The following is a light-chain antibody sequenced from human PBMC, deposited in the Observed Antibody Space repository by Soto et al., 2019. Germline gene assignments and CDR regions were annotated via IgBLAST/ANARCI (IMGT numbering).Light chain of an antibody. CDR3: QQYNNWPWT. CDR1: QSVSSN. J-gene: IGKJ1*01. V-gene: IGKV3-15*01. CDR2: GAS. Sequence: EIVMTQSPATLSVSPGERATLSCRASQSVSSNLAWYQQKPGQAPRLLIYGASTRATGIPARFSGSGSGTAFTLTISSLQSEDLAVYSCQQYNNWPWTFGQGTKVEIQ.